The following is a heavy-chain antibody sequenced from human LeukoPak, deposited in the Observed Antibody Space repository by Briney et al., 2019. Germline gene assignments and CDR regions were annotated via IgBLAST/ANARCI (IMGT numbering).Heavy chain of an antibody. Sequence: SETLSLTCTVSGGSISSHYWSWIRQPPGKGLEWIGYIYYSGSTNYNPSLKSRVTISVDTSKNQFSLKLSSVTAADTAVYYCARAILEATGPPAFDYWGQGTLVTVSS. J-gene: IGHJ4*02. CDR1: GGSISSHY. CDR3: ARAILEATGPPAFDY. CDR2: IYYSGST. V-gene: IGHV4-59*11. D-gene: IGHD1-26*01.